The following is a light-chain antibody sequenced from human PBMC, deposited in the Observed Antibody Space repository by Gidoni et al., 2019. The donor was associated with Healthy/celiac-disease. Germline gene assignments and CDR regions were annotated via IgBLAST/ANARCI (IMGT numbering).Light chain of an antibody. Sequence: EILLTQSPATLSLSPGERATLSCRASQSVSSYLAWYQQKPGQAPRLLIYDASNRATGIPARFSGRGSGTDFTLTISSLEPEDFAVYYCQQRSNWPPWTFGQGTKVEIK. V-gene: IGKV3-11*01. CDR3: QQRSNWPPWT. J-gene: IGKJ1*01. CDR1: QSVSSY. CDR2: DAS.